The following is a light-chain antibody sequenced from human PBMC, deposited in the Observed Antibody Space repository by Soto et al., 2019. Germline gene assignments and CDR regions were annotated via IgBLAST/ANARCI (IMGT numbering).Light chain of an antibody. CDR2: ANN. V-gene: IGLV1-44*01. CDR1: TSDIGSNT. J-gene: IGLJ3*02. CDR3: EAWDDSLNGPV. Sequence: QSVLTQPPAVSGTPGQKITISCSGSTSDIGSNTVNWYQQVPGTAPKLLIYANNQRPSGVPDRFSSSKSGTSASLAISGLQSEDEADYYCEAWDDSLNGPVFGGGTELTVL.